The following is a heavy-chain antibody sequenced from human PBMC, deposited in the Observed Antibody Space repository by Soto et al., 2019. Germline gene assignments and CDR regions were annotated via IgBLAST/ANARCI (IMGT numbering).Heavy chain of an antibody. D-gene: IGHD3-3*01. J-gene: IGHJ4*02. CDR3: ATGASRNFFDY. CDR1: GFIFSNNW. CDR2: IGGDGSSV. Sequence: GGSLRLSCAASGFIFSNNWMHWVRQTPEEGLVWVSRIGGDGSSVYYADSVRSRFIISRDNTRNTLYLHMDSLRAEDKAVYYCATGASRNFFDYWGLGTLVTV. V-gene: IGHV3-74*01.